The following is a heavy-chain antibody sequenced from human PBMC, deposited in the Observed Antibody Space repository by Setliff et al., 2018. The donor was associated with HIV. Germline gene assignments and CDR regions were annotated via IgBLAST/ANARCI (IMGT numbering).Heavy chain of an antibody. D-gene: IGHD6-19*01. J-gene: IGHJ4*02. CDR3: ARDPNTGWYYLDF. V-gene: IGHV4-30-4*01. CDR2: IYYSGTT. Sequence: SETLSLTCTVSGGSISSGDYYWSWIHQPPGKGLEWIGHIYYSGTTYYNPSLKSRVTIFADTSKNQFSLNLTSVTAADTAVYYCARDPNTGWYYLDFWGPGALVTVSS. CDR1: GGSISSGDYY.